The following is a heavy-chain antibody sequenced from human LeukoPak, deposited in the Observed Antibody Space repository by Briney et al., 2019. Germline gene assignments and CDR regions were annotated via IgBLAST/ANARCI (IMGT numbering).Heavy chain of an antibody. D-gene: IGHD3-10*01. CDR2: IYSGGST. V-gene: IGHV3-53*01. CDR1: GFTVISNY. J-gene: IGHJ4*02. Sequence: PGGSLRPSCAASGFTVISNYMSWVRQAPGKGLEWVSVIYSGGSTYYADSVKGRFTISRDNSKNTLYLQMNSLRAEDTAVYYCARASFTPYRYYGSGSMGYWGQGTLVTVSS. CDR3: ARASFTPYRYYGSGSMGY.